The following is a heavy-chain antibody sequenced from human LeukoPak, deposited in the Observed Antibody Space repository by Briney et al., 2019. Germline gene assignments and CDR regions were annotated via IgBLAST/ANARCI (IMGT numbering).Heavy chain of an antibody. Sequence: GGSLRLSCAASGFTFDDYAMHWVRQAPGKGLEWVSGISWNSGSIGYADSVKGRFTISRDNAKNSLYLQMNSLRAEDMALYYCAKDKLRSGHWYFDLWGRGTLVTVSS. V-gene: IGHV3-9*03. J-gene: IGHJ2*01. D-gene: IGHD4-17*01. CDR1: GFTFDDYA. CDR2: ISWNSGSI. CDR3: AKDKLRSGHWYFDL.